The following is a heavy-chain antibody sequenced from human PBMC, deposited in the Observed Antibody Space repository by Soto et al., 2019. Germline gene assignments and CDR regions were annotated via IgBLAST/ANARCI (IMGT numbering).Heavy chain of an antibody. Sequence: QVQLQESGPGLVKPSGTLSLTCAVSGGAVSSINWWSWVRQPPGKTLVGVGEVFQSGTTNYNPSLKSRVTMSVDKAKNQLSLQLSSVTAADTAVYYCARGGGTYSTSYGMDVWGQGTSVIVSS. J-gene: IGHJ6*02. CDR2: VFQSGTT. CDR3: ARGGGTYSTSYGMDV. CDR1: GGAVSSINW. V-gene: IGHV4-4*02. D-gene: IGHD5-18*01.